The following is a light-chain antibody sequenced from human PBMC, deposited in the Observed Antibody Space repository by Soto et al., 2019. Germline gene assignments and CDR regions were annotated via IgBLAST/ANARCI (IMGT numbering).Light chain of an antibody. CDR1: QGIGSW. Sequence: DIQVTQSPSSVSASVGDTVTITCRASQGIGSWLAWYQQKPGKAPKLLIYAASSLQSGVPSRFDGSGSGTDFTLTISSLQPEDFATYYCRQANIFPLTVGPGTKVDIK. CDR3: RQANIFPLT. J-gene: IGKJ3*01. V-gene: IGKV1-12*01. CDR2: AAS.